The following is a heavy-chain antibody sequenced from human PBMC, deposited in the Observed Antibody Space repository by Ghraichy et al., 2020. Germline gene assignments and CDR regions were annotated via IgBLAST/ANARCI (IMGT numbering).Heavy chain of an antibody. CDR2: IYYSGTT. CDR1: GGSISSSSYY. D-gene: IGHD3-22*01. J-gene: IGHJ5*02. Sequence: SENLSLTCTVSGGSISSSSYYWGWIRQPPGKGLEWIGSIYYSGTTYYNPSLKSRVTISVDTSKNHLSLKLSSVTAADTALYYCARGFYDSSGYELAIDLWGQGTLVTVSS. V-gene: IGHV4-39*02. CDR3: ARGFYDSSGYELAIDL.